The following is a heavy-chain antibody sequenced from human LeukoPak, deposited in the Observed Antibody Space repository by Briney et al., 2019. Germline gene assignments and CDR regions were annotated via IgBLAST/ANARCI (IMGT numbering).Heavy chain of an antibody. V-gene: IGHV4-38-2*01. CDR2: IYHSGST. Sequence: SETLSLTCAVSGYSISSGYYWGWIRQPPGKGLEWIGSIYHSGSTYYNPSLKSRVTISVDTSKNQFSLKLSSVTAADTAVYYCARVIGYQLLENWFDPWGQGTLVTVSS. J-gene: IGHJ5*02. D-gene: IGHD2-2*01. CDR1: GYSISSGYY. CDR3: ARVIGYQLLENWFDP.